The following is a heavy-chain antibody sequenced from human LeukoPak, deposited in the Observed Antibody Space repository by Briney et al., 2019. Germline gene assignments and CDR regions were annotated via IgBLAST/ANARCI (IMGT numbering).Heavy chain of an antibody. CDR2: ISIYNGNT. CDR1: GYTFTSYG. V-gene: IGHV1-18*04. D-gene: IGHD5-24*01. CDR3: ARHRSGWLQSSFDY. Sequence: GASVKVSCKASGYTFTSYGISWVRQAPGQGLEWMGWISIYNGNTNYAEKIQGRVTMTTDTSTNTAFMELRSLRSDDTAVYYCARHRSGWLQSSFDYWGQGTLVTVSS. J-gene: IGHJ4*02.